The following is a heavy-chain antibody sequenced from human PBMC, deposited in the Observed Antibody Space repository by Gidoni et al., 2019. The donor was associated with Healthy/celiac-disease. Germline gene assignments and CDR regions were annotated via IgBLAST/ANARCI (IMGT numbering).Heavy chain of an antibody. J-gene: IGHJ3*02. CDR1: GYSISSGYY. D-gene: IGHD2-15*01. V-gene: IGHV4-38-2*01. Sequence: QVQLQESGPGLVKPSETLSLTCAVSGYSISSGYYWGWIRQPPGKGLEWIGSIYHSGSTYYNPSLKSRVTISVDTSKNQFSLKLSSVTAADTAVYYCARGCSGGSCEDAFDIWGQGTMVTVSS. CDR3: ARGCSGGSCEDAFDI. CDR2: IYHSGST.